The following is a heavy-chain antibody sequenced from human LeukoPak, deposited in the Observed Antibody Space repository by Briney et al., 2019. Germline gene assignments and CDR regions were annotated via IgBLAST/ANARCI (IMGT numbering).Heavy chain of an antibody. CDR1: GVSISSGGYY. V-gene: IGHV4-30-2*01. CDR2: IYHSGST. CDR3: ARGGYCSSTSCYGIAWFDP. J-gene: IGHJ5*02. D-gene: IGHD2-2*01. Sequence: SQTLSLTCTVSGVSISSGGYYWSWIRQPPGKGLEWIGYIYHSGSTYYNPSLKSRVTISVDRSKNQFPLKLSSVTAADTAVYYCARGGYCSSTSCYGIAWFDPWGQGTLVTVSS.